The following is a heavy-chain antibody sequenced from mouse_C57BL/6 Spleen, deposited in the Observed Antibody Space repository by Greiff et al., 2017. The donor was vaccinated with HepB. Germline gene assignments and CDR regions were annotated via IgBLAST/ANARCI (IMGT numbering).Heavy chain of an antibody. CDR3: SRQGDDEGYYEC. Sequence: EVQLHQSGPELVKPGASVKISCKASGYTFTDYYMNWVKHSHGKSLEWIGAFNPNNGGTSYNQKFEGNATLTVDKSSSTAYMELRSLTSEDSAVYYCSRQGDDEGYYECWGQGTSHAVSS. CDR1: GYTFTDYY. CDR2: FNPNNGGT. V-gene: IGHV1-26*01. J-gene: IGHJ2*02. D-gene: IGHD2-2*01.